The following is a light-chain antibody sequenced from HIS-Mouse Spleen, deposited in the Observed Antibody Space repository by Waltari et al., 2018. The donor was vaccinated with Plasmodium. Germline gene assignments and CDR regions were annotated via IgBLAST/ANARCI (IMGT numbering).Light chain of an antibody. V-gene: IGKV1-39*01. CDR2: AAS. CDR1: QSISSY. Sequence: DIQMTQSPSSLSVSVGDRVTITCRASQSISSYLNWYHQKPGKAPKLLIYAASSLQSGVPSRFSGSGSGTDFTLTISSLQPEDFATYYCQQSYSTPFTFGPGTKVDIK. CDR3: QQSYSTPFT. J-gene: IGKJ3*01.